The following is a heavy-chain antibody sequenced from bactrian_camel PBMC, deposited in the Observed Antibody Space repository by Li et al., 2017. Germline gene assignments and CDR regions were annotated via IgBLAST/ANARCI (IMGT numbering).Heavy chain of an antibody. D-gene: IGHD1*01. V-gene: IGHV3S53*01. J-gene: IGHJ4*01. Sequence: HVQLVESGGGSVQPGGSLNLSCVITGDTYGRGYVGWFRQAPGKEREWVAALDTDGNTNYADSVKGRFTISQDNAKNTLYLQMNNLKTEDTAVYYCAADLEIADYCSGDYSVLGQGTQVTVS. CDR2: LDTDGNT. CDR1: GDTYGRGY.